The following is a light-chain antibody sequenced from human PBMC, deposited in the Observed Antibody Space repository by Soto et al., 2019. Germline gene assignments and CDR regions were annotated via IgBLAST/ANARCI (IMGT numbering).Light chain of an antibody. CDR3: QQYHNWPPIT. J-gene: IGKJ5*01. CDR1: QSVSSD. CDR2: GAS. V-gene: IGKV3-15*01. Sequence: EIVLTQSPGTLSLSPGERATLSCRASQSVSSDLAWYHQKPGQAPRLLIYGASTRATGIPARFSGSGSGTEFTLTINSLQSEDFAVYYCQQYHNWPPITFGQGTRLEIK.